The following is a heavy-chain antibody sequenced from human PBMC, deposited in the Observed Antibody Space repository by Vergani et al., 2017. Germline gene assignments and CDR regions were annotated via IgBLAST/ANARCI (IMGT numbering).Heavy chain of an antibody. CDR1: GGSFNGFY. J-gene: IGHJ4*02. V-gene: IGHV4-34*01. CDR2: INHSGST. D-gene: IGHD1-1*01. CDR3: ARGALWIRQGFHY. Sequence: QVQLQQWGAGLLKPSETLSLTCGVSGGSFNGFYWTWIRQSPGKGLEWIGEINHSGSTNYNPSLKSRVTLSVDTSKKQFSLKLNSVTAAETAVYYCARGALWIRQGFHYWGQGTLVTVSP.